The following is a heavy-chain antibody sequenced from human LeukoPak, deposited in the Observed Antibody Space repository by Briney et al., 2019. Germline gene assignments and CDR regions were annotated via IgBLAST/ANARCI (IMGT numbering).Heavy chain of an antibody. CDR1: GYTFTGYY. Sequence: HGASVKVSCKASGYTFTGYYMHWVRQAPGQGLEWMGWINPNSGGTNYAQKFQGRVTMTRDTSVSTAYMELSRLRSDDTAVYYCARIALGYCSSTSCSNVPFDLWGRGTLVTVSS. V-gene: IGHV1-2*02. CDR3: ARIALGYCSSTSCSNVPFDL. CDR2: INPNSGGT. D-gene: IGHD2-2*01. J-gene: IGHJ2*01.